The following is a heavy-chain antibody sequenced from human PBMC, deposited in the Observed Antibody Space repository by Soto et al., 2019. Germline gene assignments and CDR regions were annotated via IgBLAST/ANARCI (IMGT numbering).Heavy chain of an antibody. CDR1: VYTFTSYG. V-gene: IGHV1-18*01. CDR3: ARASTTVSTRYYYYYIDV. Sequence: GASVKVSCKASVYTFTSYGISWGRQAHGQGLERMGWISAYSGNTNYAQKLQGRVTMTTDTSASTAYMELSSLRSDDTAVHYCARASTTVSTRYYYYYIDVWAKGTTVTGSS. CDR2: ISAYSGNT. D-gene: IGHD4-17*01. J-gene: IGHJ6*03.